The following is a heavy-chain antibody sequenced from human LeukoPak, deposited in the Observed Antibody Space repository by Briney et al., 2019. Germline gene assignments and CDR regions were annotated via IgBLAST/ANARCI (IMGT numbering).Heavy chain of an antibody. Sequence: PGGSLRLSSAASGFRFNDYYMSWIRQAPGKGLEWIGYISSSHSTIYYADSMKGRFTISRDNAENTLYLQMINLRAEDTAVYYCARLYYQLLPYFDYWGQGTLVTVAS. CDR3: ARLYYQLLPYFDY. J-gene: IGHJ4*02. CDR1: GFRFNDYY. D-gene: IGHD3-10*01. CDR2: ISSSHSTI. V-gene: IGHV3-11*04.